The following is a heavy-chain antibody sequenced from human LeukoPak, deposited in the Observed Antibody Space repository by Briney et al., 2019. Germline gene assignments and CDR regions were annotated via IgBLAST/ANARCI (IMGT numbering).Heavy chain of an antibody. V-gene: IGHV3-21*01. CDR3: EKDRYGNGQTFDS. J-gene: IGHJ4*02. CDR1: GFIFSRYT. Sequence: PGGSLRLSCAASGFIFSRYTMNWVRQAPGKGLEWVSSIMPNGDYIYYADSMKGRFTISRDNAKNSLYLEMNSLRAEDTAVYYCEKDRYGNGQTFDSWGQGTLVTVSS. CDR2: IMPNGDYI. D-gene: IGHD3-16*02.